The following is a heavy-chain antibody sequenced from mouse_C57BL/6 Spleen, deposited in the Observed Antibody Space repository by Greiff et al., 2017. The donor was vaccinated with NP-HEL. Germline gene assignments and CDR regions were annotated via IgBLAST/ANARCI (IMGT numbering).Heavy chain of an antibody. Sequence: EVKLQESGGGLVQPGGSMKLSCAASGFTFSDAWMDWVRQSPEKGLEWVAEIRNKANNHATYYAESVKGRFTISRDDSKSSVYLQMNSLRAEDTGIYYCTRFYYYGSSYYWYFDGWGTGTTVTVSS. CDR3: TRFYYYGSSYYWYFDG. CDR1: GFTFSDAW. D-gene: IGHD1-1*01. CDR2: IRNKANNHAT. V-gene: IGHV6-6*01. J-gene: IGHJ1*03.